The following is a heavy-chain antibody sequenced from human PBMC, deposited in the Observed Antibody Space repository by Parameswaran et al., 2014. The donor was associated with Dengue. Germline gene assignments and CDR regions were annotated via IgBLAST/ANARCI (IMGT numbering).Heavy chain of an antibody. CDR2: ISYDGSNK. V-gene: IGHV3-30-3*01. CDR3: ARDTGTNGVCPGDY. Sequence: WIRPAPGKGLEWVAVISYDGSNKYYADSVKGRFTISRDNSKNTLYLQMNSLRAEDTAVYYCARDTGTNGVCPGDYWGQGTLVTVSS. D-gene: IGHD2-8*01. J-gene: IGHJ4*02.